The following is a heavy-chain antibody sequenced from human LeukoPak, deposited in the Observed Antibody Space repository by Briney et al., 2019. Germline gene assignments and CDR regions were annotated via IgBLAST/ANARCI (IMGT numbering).Heavy chain of an antibody. Sequence: ASVKVSCKASGYTFTGYYMHWVRQAPGQGLEWMGWINPNSGGTNYAQKFQGRVTMTRDTSISTAYMELSRLRSDDTAVYYCARVPHHWVRSSGYYYAYDYWGQGTLVTVSS. CDR3: ARVPHHWVRSSGYYYAYDY. J-gene: IGHJ4*02. CDR1: GYTFTGYY. D-gene: IGHD3-22*01. CDR2: INPNSGGT. V-gene: IGHV1-2*02.